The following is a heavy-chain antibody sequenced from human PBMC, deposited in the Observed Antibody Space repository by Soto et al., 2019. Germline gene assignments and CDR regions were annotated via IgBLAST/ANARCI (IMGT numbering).Heavy chain of an antibody. CDR1: GFTFSSYG. Sequence: QVQLVESGGGVVQPGRSLRLSCAASGFTFSSYGMHWVRQAPGKGLEWVAVISYDGSNRYYADSVKGRFTISRDNSKNTLYLQMNSLRAEDTAVYYCAKDGRYCSGGSCYYYYYGMDVWGQGTTVTVSS. V-gene: IGHV3-30*18. J-gene: IGHJ6*02. CDR2: ISYDGSNR. D-gene: IGHD2-15*01. CDR3: AKDGRYCSGGSCYYYYYGMDV.